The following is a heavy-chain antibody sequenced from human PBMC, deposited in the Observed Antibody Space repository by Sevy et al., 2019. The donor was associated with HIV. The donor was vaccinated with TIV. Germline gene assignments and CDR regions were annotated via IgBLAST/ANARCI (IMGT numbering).Heavy chain of an antibody. D-gene: IGHD3-22*01. Sequence: GGSLRLSCAVSGFTFTSYAMIWVRQAPGKGLEWVSGVSGSGGSTYYADSVKGRFSISRDNSRNTLYLQINSLRAEDTAVYYCVKDVAYDNTYLDYWGQGTLVTVSS. CDR2: VSGSGGST. V-gene: IGHV3-23*01. CDR1: GFTFTSYA. J-gene: IGHJ4*02. CDR3: VKDVAYDNTYLDY.